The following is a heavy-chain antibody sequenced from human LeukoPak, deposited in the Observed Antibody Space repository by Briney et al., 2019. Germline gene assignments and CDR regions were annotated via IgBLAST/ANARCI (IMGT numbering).Heavy chain of an antibody. Sequence: SQTLSLTCAISGDSVSSNSVAWNWIRQSPSRGLEWLGRTYYRSKWYNDYEVSVKSRISINPDTSKNQFSLQLNSVTPEDMAVYYCARRGPAGSSSSGMDVWGQGTTVTVSS. CDR3: ARRGPAGSSSSGMDV. CDR1: GDSVSSNSVA. J-gene: IGHJ6*02. CDR2: TYYRSKWYN. D-gene: IGHD6-6*01. V-gene: IGHV6-1*01.